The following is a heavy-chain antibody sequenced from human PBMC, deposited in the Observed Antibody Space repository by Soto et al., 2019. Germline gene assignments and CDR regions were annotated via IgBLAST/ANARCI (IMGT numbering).Heavy chain of an antibody. CDR1: GNTFTNYY. J-gene: IGHJ4*02. CDR2: INPSGGHT. D-gene: IGHD2-21*02. CDR3: ARGGHVVVVTAAFDY. V-gene: IGHV1-46*01. Sequence: QVQLMQSGAEVKKPGASVKVSCKASGNTFTNYYIHWVRQAPGQGLEWMGTINPSGGHTTSAQKFLGRVTMTRDMSTSTLYMELTSLRSEDTAVYYCARGGHVVVVTAAFDYWGQGTLVTVSS.